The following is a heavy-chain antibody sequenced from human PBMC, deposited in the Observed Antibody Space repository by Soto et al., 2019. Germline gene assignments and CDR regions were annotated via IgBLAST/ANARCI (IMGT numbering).Heavy chain of an antibody. Sequence: EVQLVESGGGLVKPGGSLRLSCAASGFSFSSYSMYWVRQAPGKGLEWVSSLSSSTSYIYYADSVKGRLTISRDNAKNSLYLQVISLRAEDTAVYYCARDRVPAAMGGYFDYWGQGTLVTVSS. D-gene: IGHD2-2*01. CDR3: ARDRVPAAMGGYFDY. J-gene: IGHJ4*02. CDR1: GFSFSSYS. CDR2: LSSSTSYI. V-gene: IGHV3-21*01.